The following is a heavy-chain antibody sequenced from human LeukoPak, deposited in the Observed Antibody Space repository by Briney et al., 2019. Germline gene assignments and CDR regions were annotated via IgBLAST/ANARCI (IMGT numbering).Heavy chain of an antibody. J-gene: IGHJ5*02. V-gene: IGHV4-59*01. D-gene: IGHD6-6*01. CDR3: ARGFPSSSRWFDP. CDR1: GGSISSYY. CDR2: IYYSGST. Sequence: SETLSLTCTVSGGSISSYYWSWIRQPPGKGLEWIGYIYYSGSTNYNPSLKSRVTISVDTSKNQFSLKLSSVTAADTAVYYCARGFPSSSRWFDPWGQGTLVTVSS.